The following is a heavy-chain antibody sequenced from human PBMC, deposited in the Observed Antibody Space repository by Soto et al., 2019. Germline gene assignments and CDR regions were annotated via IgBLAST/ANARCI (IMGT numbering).Heavy chain of an antibody. Sequence: SGPTLVNPPQTLTLTCTFSGFSLSTSGVGVGWIRQPPGKALEWLGIIFWDDDKRYRPSLKRRLSITKDTSKNQLVLTMTNMDPVDTATYYCAHLPWKELWPRAPVVNWGQGTPVTVSS. CDR3: AHLPWKELWPRAPVVN. CDR1: GFSLSTSGVG. J-gene: IGHJ4*02. CDR2: IFWDDDK. D-gene: IGHD1-1*01. V-gene: IGHV2-5*02.